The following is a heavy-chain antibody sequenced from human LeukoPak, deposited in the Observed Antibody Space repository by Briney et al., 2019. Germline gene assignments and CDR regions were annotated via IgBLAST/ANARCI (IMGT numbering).Heavy chain of an antibody. J-gene: IGHJ4*02. Sequence: ASVKVSCKASGYTFTGYYMHWVRQAPGQGLEWMGWINPKSGGTNYAQKFQGRVTMTRDTSITTAYMELSRLRYDDTAVYYCTRDAGDPLTYYFDYWGQGTLVTVSS. CDR2: INPKSGGT. V-gene: IGHV1-2*02. D-gene: IGHD3-10*01. CDR3: TRDAGDPLTYYFDY. CDR1: GYTFTGYY.